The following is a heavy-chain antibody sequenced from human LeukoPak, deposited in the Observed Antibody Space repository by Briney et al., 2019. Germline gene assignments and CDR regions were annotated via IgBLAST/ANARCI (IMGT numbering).Heavy chain of an antibody. V-gene: IGHV1-8*01. CDR3: ARSVASGLRYFDKGAFDI. Sequence: ASVKVSCKASGYTFSTYDINWVRQATGQGLEWMGWVNPNSGNTGYAQKFQGRITMTRDNSITTAYMELSSLTSEDTAVYYCARSVASGLRYFDKGAFDIWGQGTMVTVSS. J-gene: IGHJ3*02. D-gene: IGHD3-9*01. CDR1: GYTFSTYD. CDR2: VNPNSGNT.